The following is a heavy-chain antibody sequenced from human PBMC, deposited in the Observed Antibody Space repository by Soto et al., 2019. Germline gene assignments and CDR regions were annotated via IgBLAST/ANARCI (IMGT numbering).Heavy chain of an antibody. D-gene: IGHD2-8*02. J-gene: IGHJ4*02. CDR3: ARDVYCTGADCFSD. Sequence: EVHLVESGGGLVQPGGSLRLSCAASGFTFSGFWMTWVRQAPGKGLEWVANINQDGSEKYYVDSVKGRFTISRDNAKNSLYLQMSSLRAADTAVYYCARDVYCTGADCFSDWGQGTLVTVSS. V-gene: IGHV3-7*01. CDR2: INQDGSEK. CDR1: GFTFSGFW.